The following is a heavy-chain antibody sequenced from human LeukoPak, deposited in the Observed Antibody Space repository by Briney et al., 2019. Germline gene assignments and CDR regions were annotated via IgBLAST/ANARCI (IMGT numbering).Heavy chain of an antibody. J-gene: IGHJ6*03. CDR3: AGYYYYYMDV. CDR2: INHSGST. Sequence: SETLSLTCAVYGGSFSAYYWSWIRQPPGKGLEWIGEINHSGSTNYNPPLKSRVSISVNTSKSQFSLKLSSVTAADTAVYYCAGYYYYYMDVWGKGTTVTVSS. V-gene: IGHV4-34*01. CDR1: GGSFSAYY.